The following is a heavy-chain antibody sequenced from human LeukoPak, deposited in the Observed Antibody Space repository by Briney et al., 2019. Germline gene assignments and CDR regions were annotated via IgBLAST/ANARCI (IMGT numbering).Heavy chain of an antibody. CDR1: GFTVSSNY. Sequence: GGSLRLSCAASGFTVSSNYMSWVRQAPGKGLEWVSLIYSGGNTYYADCVKGGFTISRDTSKNKLYLQMNSLRAEDTAVYYCARGGLGYYDSTGYYWEADYFDYWGQGTLVTVSS. V-gene: IGHV3-66*01. CDR2: IYSGGNT. CDR3: ARGGLGYYDSTGYYWEADYFDY. D-gene: IGHD3-22*01. J-gene: IGHJ4*02.